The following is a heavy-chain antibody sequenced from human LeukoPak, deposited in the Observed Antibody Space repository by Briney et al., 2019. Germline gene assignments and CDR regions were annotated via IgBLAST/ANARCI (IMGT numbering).Heavy chain of an antibody. CDR1: GYTFDDYA. Sequence: GGALRLSCGASGYTFDDYAVHWVRRARGKGLEWVFLISEDGGSTYYADSVKGRFTISRDNSKNSLYLQMNSLRTEDTALYYCAKERGWPINWFDPWGQGTLVTVSS. J-gene: IGHJ5*02. CDR3: AKERGWPINWFDP. CDR2: ISEDGGST. V-gene: IGHV3-43*02. D-gene: IGHD2-15*01.